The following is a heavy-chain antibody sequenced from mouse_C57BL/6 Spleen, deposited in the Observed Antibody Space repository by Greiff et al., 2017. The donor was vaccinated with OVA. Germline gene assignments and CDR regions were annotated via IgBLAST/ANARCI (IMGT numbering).Heavy chain of an antibody. Sequence: EVKVVESGGGLVKPGGSLKLSCAASGFTFSSYAMSWVRQTPEKRLEWVATISDGGSYTYYPDNVKGRFTISRDNAKNNLYLQMSHLKSEDTAMYYCARGYDYDNYAMDYWGQGTSVTVSS. CDR1: GFTFSSYA. CDR2: ISDGGSYT. J-gene: IGHJ4*01. V-gene: IGHV5-4*03. CDR3: ARGYDYDNYAMDY. D-gene: IGHD2-4*01.